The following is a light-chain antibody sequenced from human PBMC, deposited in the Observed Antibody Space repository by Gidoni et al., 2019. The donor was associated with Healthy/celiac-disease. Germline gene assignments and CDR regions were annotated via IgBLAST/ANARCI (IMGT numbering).Light chain of an antibody. CDR1: QSISSY. CDR3: QQSYSPET. CDR2: AAS. V-gene: IGKV1-39*01. Sequence: DIQMTKSPSSLSASVGDRVTITCRASQSISSYLNWYQQKPGKAPKLLIYAASSLQSGVPSRCSGSGSGTDSTLTISSLQPEDFATYYGQQSYSPETFGQGTEVEIK. J-gene: IGKJ1*01.